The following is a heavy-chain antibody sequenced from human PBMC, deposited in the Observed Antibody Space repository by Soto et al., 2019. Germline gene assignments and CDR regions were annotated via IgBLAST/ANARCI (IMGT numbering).Heavy chain of an antibody. CDR3: ARESYYFDY. CDR1: GFTFSNYA. Sequence: QVQLVASGGGVVQPGRSLRLSCAASGFTFSNYAMHWVRQAPGKGLEWVAVISYDGSNKYYADSVKGRFTISRDNSKNTLYLQMNSLRAEDMAVYYCARESYYFDYWGQGTLVTVSS. V-gene: IGHV3-30-3*01. J-gene: IGHJ4*02. CDR2: ISYDGSNK.